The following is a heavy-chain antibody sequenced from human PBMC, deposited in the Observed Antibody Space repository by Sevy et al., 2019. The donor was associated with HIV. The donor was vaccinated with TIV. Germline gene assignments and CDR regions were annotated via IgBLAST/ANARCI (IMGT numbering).Heavy chain of an antibody. CDR2: ISPTSSYI. V-gene: IGHV3-21*01. Sequence: GGSLRLSCAASGFTFSIYTLNRVRQAPGKGLEWVSSISPTSSYIYYADSVKGRFSISRDNAKNSLFLQMNSLRADDTAIYYCAKEDSNGVCYSSWGQGTLVTVSS. CDR3: AKEDSNGVCYSS. CDR1: GFTFSIYT. J-gene: IGHJ5*02. D-gene: IGHD2-21*01.